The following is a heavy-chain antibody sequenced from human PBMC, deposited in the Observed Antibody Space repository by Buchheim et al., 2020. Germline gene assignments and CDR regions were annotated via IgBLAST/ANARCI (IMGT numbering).Heavy chain of an antibody. D-gene: IGHD2-2*01. J-gene: IGHJ6*02. CDR3: ARDREDIVVVPAAYYGMDV. CDR1: GGTFSSYA. CDR2: IIPIFGTA. Sequence: QVQLVQSGAEVKKPGSSVKVSCKASGGTFSSYAISWVRQAPGQGLEWMGGIIPIFGTANYAPKFQGRVTITADKSTSTAYMELSSLRSEDTAVYYCARDREDIVVVPAAYYGMDVWGQGTT. V-gene: IGHV1-69*06.